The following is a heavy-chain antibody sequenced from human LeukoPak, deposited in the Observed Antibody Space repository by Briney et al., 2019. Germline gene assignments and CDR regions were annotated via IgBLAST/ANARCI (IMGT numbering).Heavy chain of an antibody. V-gene: IGHV4-59*11. CDR1: GGSINSHY. D-gene: IGHD1-14*01. Sequence: SETLSLTCTGSGGSINSHYWSWIRQPPGKGLEWIGYIYYSGSSDYNPSLRGRVTISVDTSKDRFSLKLSSVTAADTAVYYCARGNRAFDIWDQGTMVTVSS. CDR2: IYYSGSS. J-gene: IGHJ3*02. CDR3: ARGNRAFDI.